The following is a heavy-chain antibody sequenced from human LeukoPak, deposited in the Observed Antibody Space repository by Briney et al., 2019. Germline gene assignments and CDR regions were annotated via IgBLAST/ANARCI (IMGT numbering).Heavy chain of an antibody. D-gene: IGHD1-26*01. J-gene: IGHJ3*02. Sequence: GGSLRLSCATSGTNFSNYWMSWVRQAPGKGLEWVSAISGSGGSTYYADSVKGRFTISRDNAKSTLYLQMNSLRAEDTAVYYCARVRGGSGSSYAADAFDIWGQGTMVTVSS. CDR3: ARVRGGSGSSYAADAFDI. CDR2: ISGSGGST. V-gene: IGHV3-23*01. CDR1: GTNFSNYW.